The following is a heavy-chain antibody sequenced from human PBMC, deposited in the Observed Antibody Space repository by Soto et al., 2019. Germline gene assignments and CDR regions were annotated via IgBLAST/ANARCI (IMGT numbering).Heavy chain of an antibody. Sequence: QVQLQQWGAGLLKPSETLSLTCAVYGGSFSGYYWSWIRQPPGKGLEWIGEINHSGSTNYNPSLKSRVTISVDTSKNQFSLKQSSVTAADTAVYYCAREYGDYGVIHYWGQGTLVTVSS. J-gene: IGHJ4*02. CDR3: AREYGDYGVIHY. CDR2: INHSGST. V-gene: IGHV4-34*01. CDR1: GGSFSGYY. D-gene: IGHD4-17*01.